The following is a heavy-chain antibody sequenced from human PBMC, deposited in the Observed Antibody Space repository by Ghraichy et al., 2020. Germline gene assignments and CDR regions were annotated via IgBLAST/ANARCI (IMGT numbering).Heavy chain of an antibody. V-gene: IGHV3-30*12. CDR1: EHTFGLQA. Sequence: LSLTCRSEEHTFGLQALHWIPHAAGKVMEWVATLYNDGSNKYYSDSVKGRFTISRDTSKNTLFLQLNSLRVEDTAVYFCARDRAHRGVPDDYWGQGTLVTVSS. CDR3: ARDRAHRGVPDDY. CDR2: LYNDGSNK. D-gene: IGHD3-10*01. J-gene: IGHJ4*02.